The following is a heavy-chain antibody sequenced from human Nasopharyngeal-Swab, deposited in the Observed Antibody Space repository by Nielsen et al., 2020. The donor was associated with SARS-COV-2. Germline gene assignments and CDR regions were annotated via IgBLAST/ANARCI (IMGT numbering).Heavy chain of an antibody. Sequence: LKISGAASGFTFDDDAMHRDRQAPGKGREWVSGISWNSGSIGYADSVKGRFTISRDNAKNSLYLQMNSLRAEDTALYYCATLGGYSGYDSEYGMDVWGQGTTVTVSS. CDR3: ATLGGYSGYDSEYGMDV. CDR1: GFTFDDDA. J-gene: IGHJ6*02. D-gene: IGHD5-12*01. V-gene: IGHV3-9*01. CDR2: ISWNSGSI.